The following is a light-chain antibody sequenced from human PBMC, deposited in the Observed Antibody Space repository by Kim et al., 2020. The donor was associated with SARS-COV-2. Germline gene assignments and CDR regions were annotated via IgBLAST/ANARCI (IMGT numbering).Light chain of an antibody. CDR1: QSISSH. CDR3: QQSYITPFT. CDR2: AAS. Sequence: SSVANRVTITCRTTQSISSHLNWYQQKSGRAPKLLISAASTLQGGVPSRFSGSGSETDFTLTISSLQPEDFATYFCQQSYITPFTFGPGTKVDIK. V-gene: IGKV1-39*01. J-gene: IGKJ3*01.